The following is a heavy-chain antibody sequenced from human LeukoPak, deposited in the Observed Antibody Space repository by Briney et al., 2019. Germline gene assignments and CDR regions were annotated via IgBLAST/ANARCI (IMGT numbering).Heavy chain of an antibody. CDR3: ARRVRYDSSGYYFDY. D-gene: IGHD3-22*01. V-gene: IGHV1-69*02. Sequence: SVKVSCKASGGTFSSYTISWVRRAPGQGLEWMGRIIPILGIANYAQKFQGRVTITADKSTSTAYMELSSLRSEDTAVYYCARRVRYDSSGYYFDYWGQGTLVTVSS. CDR2: IIPILGIA. J-gene: IGHJ4*02. CDR1: GGTFSSYT.